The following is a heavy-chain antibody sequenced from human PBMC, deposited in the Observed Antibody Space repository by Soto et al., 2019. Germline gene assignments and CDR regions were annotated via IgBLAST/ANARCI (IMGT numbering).Heavy chain of an antibody. CDR2: ISPYSGNT. Sequence: QVQLVQSGDEVRKPGSSVKVYCKASGYIFVNYGIAWVRQAPGQGLEWMGLISPYSGNTHYESKVPGRLTMTTDTSTSTAYMDLGNLTSDDTAVYYCAMVDNYVTPTPQDVLGQGTTVTVSS. V-gene: IGHV1-18*01. CDR3: AMVDNYVTPTPQDV. CDR1: GYIFVNYG. J-gene: IGHJ6*02. D-gene: IGHD3-16*01.